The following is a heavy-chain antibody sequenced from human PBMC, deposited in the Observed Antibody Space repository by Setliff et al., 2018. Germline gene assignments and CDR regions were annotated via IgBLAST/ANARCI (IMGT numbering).Heavy chain of an antibody. CDR1: GASISSGSYY. CDR3: ARRDGSIIYGEFFDY. Sequence: SETLSLTCAVSGASISSGSYYWSWIRQPAGKGLEWGGCLHTSGSTNYNPSLRGRVTMTVDTSKNQFSLMLTSVTAADTAVYYCARRDGSIIYGEFFDYWGQGALVTVSS. D-gene: IGHD3-10*01. V-gene: IGHV4-61*02. CDR2: LHTSGST. J-gene: IGHJ4*02.